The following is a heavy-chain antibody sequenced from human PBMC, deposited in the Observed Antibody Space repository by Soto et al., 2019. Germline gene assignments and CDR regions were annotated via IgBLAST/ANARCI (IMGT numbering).Heavy chain of an antibody. D-gene: IGHD2-8*01. CDR2: LSSSTRYI. CDR3: ARNSNGMKV. CDR1: VFTFSSYG. Sequence: LRLSVAASVFTFSSYGMNWVRQAPGKGLEWVSSLSSSTRYIYYADSVKGRFTISRENAKNSLYLQMHSLRDEDTAVYYCARNSNGMKVWGQGATVNVSS. J-gene: IGHJ6*02. V-gene: IGHV3-21*01.